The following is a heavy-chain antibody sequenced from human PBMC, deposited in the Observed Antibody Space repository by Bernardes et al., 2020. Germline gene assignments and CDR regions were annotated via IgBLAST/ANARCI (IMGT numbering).Heavy chain of an antibody. CDR1: GGSFSGYY. CDR2: INHSGST. Sequence: SETLSLTCAVYGGSFSGYYWSWIRQPPGKGLEWIGEINHSGSTNYNPSLKSRVTISVDTSKNQFSLKLSSVTAADTAVYYCARATTVTNRGSWFDPWGQGTLVTVSS. D-gene: IGHD4-17*01. J-gene: IGHJ5*02. CDR3: ARATTVTNRGSWFDP. V-gene: IGHV4-34*01.